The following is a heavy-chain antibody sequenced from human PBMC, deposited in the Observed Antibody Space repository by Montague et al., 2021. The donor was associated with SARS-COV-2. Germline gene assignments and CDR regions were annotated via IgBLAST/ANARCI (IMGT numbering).Heavy chain of an antibody. CDR2: IYYSGST. CDR3: ARHGNTRIAMIVVVIGYFDY. V-gene: IGHV4-39*01. D-gene: IGHD3-22*01. Sequence: SETLSLTCTVPGGSISSSSYYWGWIRQPPGKGLEWIGSIYYSGSTYYNPSLKSRVTISVDTSKNQFSLKLSSVTAADTAVYYCARHGNTRIAMIVVVIGYFDYWGQGTLVTVSS. CDR1: GGSISSSSYY. J-gene: IGHJ4*02.